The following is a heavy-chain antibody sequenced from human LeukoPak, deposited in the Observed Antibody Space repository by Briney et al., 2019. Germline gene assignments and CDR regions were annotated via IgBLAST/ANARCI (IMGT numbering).Heavy chain of an antibody. CDR2: IYYSGST. Sequence: SETLSLTCSVSGYSISSAYYWGWIRQPPGKGLEWIGSIYYSGSTYYNPSLKSRVTISVDTSKNQFSLKLSSVTAADTAVYYCARTYYYDSSGYYTLEHFDYWGQGTLVTVSS. V-gene: IGHV4-38-2*02. CDR3: ARTYYYDSSGYYTLEHFDY. D-gene: IGHD3-22*01. CDR1: GYSISSAYY. J-gene: IGHJ4*02.